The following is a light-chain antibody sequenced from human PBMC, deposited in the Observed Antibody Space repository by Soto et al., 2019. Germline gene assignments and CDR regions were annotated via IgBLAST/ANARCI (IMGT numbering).Light chain of an antibody. CDR2: GAS. CDR1: QSVSSS. J-gene: IGKJ1*01. Sequence: EIVLTQSPATLSVSPGGRATLSCRASQSVSSSLAWYQQKPGQAPRLLIYGASTRATGVPARFSGSGSGTEFTLTISSLQSEDFAVYYCQQYNNWWTFGQGTKVGIK. CDR3: QQYNNWWT. V-gene: IGKV3-15*01.